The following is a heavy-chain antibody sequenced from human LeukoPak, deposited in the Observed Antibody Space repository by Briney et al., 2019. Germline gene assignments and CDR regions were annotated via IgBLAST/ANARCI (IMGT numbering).Heavy chain of an antibody. J-gene: IGHJ4*02. CDR3: AKDLYYYGSGSPPDY. D-gene: IGHD3-10*01. CDR2: ISYDGSNK. Sequence: GGSLRLSCAASGFTFSSYGTHWVRQAPGKGLEWVAVISYDGSNKYYADSVKGRFTICRDNSKNTLYLQMNSLRAEDTAVYYCAKDLYYYGSGSPPDYWGQGTLVTVSS. V-gene: IGHV3-30*18. CDR1: GFTFSSYG.